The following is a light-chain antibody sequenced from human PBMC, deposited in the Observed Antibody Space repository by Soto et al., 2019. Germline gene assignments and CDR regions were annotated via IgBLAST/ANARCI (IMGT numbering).Light chain of an antibody. CDR3: MHSLQPPPT. J-gene: IGKJ1*01. CDR2: LGS. CDR1: SLFLHSNGYNY. V-gene: IGKV2-28*01. Sequence: TLSPLVLPLPPRKPAPIVGGPFSLFLHSNGYNYLDWYLQKPGQSPQLLIYLGSNRASGVPDRFSGSGSGTDFTLKISRVEAEDVGVYYCMHSLQPPPTFGQGTKVDIK.